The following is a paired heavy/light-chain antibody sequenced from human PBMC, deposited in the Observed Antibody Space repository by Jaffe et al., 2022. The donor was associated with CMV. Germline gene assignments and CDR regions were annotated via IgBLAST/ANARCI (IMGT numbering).Light chain of an antibody. J-gene: IGKJ1*01. CDR3: QQSYSAPLT. Sequence: DIQMTQSPPSLSASVGDRVTLTCRASHSVDNYLNWYQQKPGRAPKLLIYGASTLQSEVPSRFRGSGSGTHFTLTITSLQPEDSAAYYCQQSYSAPLTFGQGTNVEIK. CDR2: GAS. V-gene: IGKV1-39*01. CDR1: HSVDNY.
Heavy chain of an antibody. CDR2: IRSRPRNYAT. CDR3: TRTQSTTTVNWFDP. D-gene: IGHD1-1*01. CDR1: GFDFSDSV. Sequence: EEQLVDSGGGLVQPGGSLTLSCAGSGFDFSDSVIHWVRQAPGKGLEWVGRIRSRPRNYATAYAASVEGRFTVFRDDSENTAGLQMNSLKTEDTAVYYCTRTQSTTTVNWFDPWGPGTLVTVSS. V-gene: IGHV3-73*01. J-gene: IGHJ5*02.